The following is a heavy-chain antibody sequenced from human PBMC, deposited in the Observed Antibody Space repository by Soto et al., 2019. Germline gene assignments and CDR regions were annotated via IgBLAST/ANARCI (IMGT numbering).Heavy chain of an antibody. D-gene: IGHD3-10*01. CDR3: AKAFITMVRGGLALGMDV. CDR2: MSYDGSHK. Sequence: QVQLVESGGGVVQPGRSQRLSCAASGFIFSNYGMHWVRQAPGKGLEWLSFMSYDGSHKYYADSVKGRFTISRDNSNNTLYLQMNSLRAEDTAVYYCAKAFITMVRGGLALGMDVWDQGTTVTVSS. CDR1: GFIFSNYG. V-gene: IGHV3-30*18. J-gene: IGHJ6*02.